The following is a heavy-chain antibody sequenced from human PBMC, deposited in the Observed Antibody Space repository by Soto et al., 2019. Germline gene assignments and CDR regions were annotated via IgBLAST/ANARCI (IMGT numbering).Heavy chain of an antibody. CDR1: GFTFSSYA. CDR3: GRCTSTSCHLGSDY. Sequence: QVLLVDSGGGVVQPGRSLRLSCAASGFTFSSYAMNWVRQAPGKGLEWVALIPHDGINKYYADSVRGRFTISRDSSTNTLYLQMNSLRAADTAVYYCGRCTSTSCHLGSDYWGQGTLVTVSS. J-gene: IGHJ4*02. CDR2: IPHDGINK. V-gene: IGHV3-30-3*01. D-gene: IGHD2-2*01.